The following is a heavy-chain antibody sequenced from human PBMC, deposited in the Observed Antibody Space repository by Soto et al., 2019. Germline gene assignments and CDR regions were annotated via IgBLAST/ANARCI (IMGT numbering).Heavy chain of an antibody. V-gene: IGHV4-59*01. J-gene: IGHJ4*02. CDR3: ALTGGSTNDY. Sequence: QVQLQESGPGLVKPSETLSLTCVVSGGSLRSYYLSWIRQPPGQVLECIGYISYSGSTNYNPSLKTRVTRSGEKSKSQLSLISGSVTAAETSVHYCALTGGSTNDYWGRGTLVTVSS. CDR2: ISYSGST. CDR1: GGSLRSYY. D-gene: IGHD7-27*01.